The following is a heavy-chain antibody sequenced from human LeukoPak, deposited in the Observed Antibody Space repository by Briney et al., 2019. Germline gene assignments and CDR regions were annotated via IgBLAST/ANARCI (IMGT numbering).Heavy chain of an antibody. CDR1: GGSFSGYY. V-gene: IGHV3-66*01. CDR2: IYSGGST. CDR3: ARGSRYYFDY. Sequence: SSEPLSLTCAVYGGSFSGYYWSGARRAPGKGLEWVSVIYSGGSTYYADSVKGRFTISRDNSKNPLYLQMNSLRAEDTAVYYCARGSRYYFDYWGQGTLVTVSS. J-gene: IGHJ4*02.